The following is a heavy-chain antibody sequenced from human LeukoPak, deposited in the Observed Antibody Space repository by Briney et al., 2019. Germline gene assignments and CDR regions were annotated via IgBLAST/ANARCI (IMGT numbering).Heavy chain of an antibody. CDR3: AKDRESSSWYGSLDY. D-gene: IGHD6-13*01. V-gene: IGHV3-21*01. J-gene: IGHJ4*02. CDR2: ISSSSSYI. Sequence: PGGSLRLSCAASGFTFSSYSMNWVRQAPGKGLEWVSSISSSSSYIYYADSVKGRFTISRDNAKNSLYLQMSSLRAEDTAVYYCAKDRESSSWYGSLDYWGQGTLVTVSS. CDR1: GFTFSSYS.